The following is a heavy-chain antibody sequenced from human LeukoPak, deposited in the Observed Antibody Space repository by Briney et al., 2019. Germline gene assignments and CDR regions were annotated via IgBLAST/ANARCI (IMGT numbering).Heavy chain of an antibody. J-gene: IGHJ4*02. Sequence: PSQTLSLTCTFSGGYISSGSYYWSWIRQPAGKGLEWIGRIYTSGSTNYNPSLKSRVTISVDTSKNQFSLKLSSVTAADTAVYYCARIGRTTDYWGQGTLVTVSS. D-gene: IGHD1-1*01. V-gene: IGHV4-61*02. CDR1: GGYISSGSYY. CDR2: IYTSGST. CDR3: ARIGRTTDY.